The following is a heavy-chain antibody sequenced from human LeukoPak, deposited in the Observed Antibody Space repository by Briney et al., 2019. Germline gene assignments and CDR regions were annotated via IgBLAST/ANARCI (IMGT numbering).Heavy chain of an antibody. CDR3: AREDTMVRGVIIEGLFWFDP. Sequence: PGGSLRLSCAASGFTFSSYAMHWVRQAPGKGLEWVAVISYDGGNKYYADSVKGRFTISRDNSKNTLYLQMNSLRAEDTAVYYCAREDTMVRGVIIEGLFWFDPWGQGTLVTVSS. CDR1: GFTFSSYA. CDR2: ISYDGGNK. D-gene: IGHD3-10*01. V-gene: IGHV3-30-3*01. J-gene: IGHJ5*02.